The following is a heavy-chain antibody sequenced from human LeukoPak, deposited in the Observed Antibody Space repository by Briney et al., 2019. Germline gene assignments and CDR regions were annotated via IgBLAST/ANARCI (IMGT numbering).Heavy chain of an antibody. CDR3: ARGVSGYTYGSYYYYYMDV. V-gene: IGHV4-4*09. Sequence: SETLSLTCTVSDGSISRYYWSWIRQPPGKGLEWIGYIYTSGSTNYNPSLKSRVTISVDTSKNQFSLKMSSVTAADTAVYYCARGVSGYTYGSYYYYYMDVWGKGTTVTVSS. J-gene: IGHJ6*03. CDR1: DGSISRYY. D-gene: IGHD5-18*01. CDR2: IYTSGST.